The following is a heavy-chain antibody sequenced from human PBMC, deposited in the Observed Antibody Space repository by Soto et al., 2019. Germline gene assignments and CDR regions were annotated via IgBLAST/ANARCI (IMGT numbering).Heavy chain of an antibody. J-gene: IGHJ4*02. V-gene: IGHV4-39*01. CDR1: GSSINSSGYY. CDR2: MFYGVST. CDR3: ARLPSRHLVDY. Sequence: SETLSLTCTVSGSSINSSGYYWGWIRQPPGKGLEWIGSMFYGVSTYYNPSLKSRVTVSVDTSKNQFSLNLRPVTAADTAVYYCARLPSRHLVDYWGQGTLVTVSS. D-gene: IGHD3-3*02.